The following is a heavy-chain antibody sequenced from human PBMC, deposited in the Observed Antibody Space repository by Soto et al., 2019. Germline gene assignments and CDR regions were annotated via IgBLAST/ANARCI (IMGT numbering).Heavy chain of an antibody. Sequence: GRSLRLSCAASGFTFSSSGRLWVRQAPGKGLEWVALIWYNGSNKYYGESVKGRFTISRDISKNTVYLQMNSLRAEDTALYYCARDFRYYGMDVWGQGTTVTVSS. CDR2: IWYNGSNK. J-gene: IGHJ6*02. V-gene: IGHV3-33*01. CDR1: GFTFSSSG. CDR3: ARDFRYYGMDV.